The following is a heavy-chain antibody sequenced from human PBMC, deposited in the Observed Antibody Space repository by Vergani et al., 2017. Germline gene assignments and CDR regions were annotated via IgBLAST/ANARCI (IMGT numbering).Heavy chain of an antibody. CDR3: ARGLGINYFDY. CDR1: GFTFSSYA. CDR2: ISYDGSNK. Sequence: QVQLVESGGGVVQPGRSLRLSCAASGFTFSSYAMHWVRQAPGKGLEWVAVISYDGSNKYYADPVKGRFTISRDNSKNTLYLQMNSLRAEDTAVYYCARGLGINYFDYWGQGTLVTVSS. V-gene: IGHV3-30-3*01. J-gene: IGHJ4*02. D-gene: IGHD7-27*01.